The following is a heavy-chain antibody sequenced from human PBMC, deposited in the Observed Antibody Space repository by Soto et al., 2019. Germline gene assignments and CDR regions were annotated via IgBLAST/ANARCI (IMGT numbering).Heavy chain of an antibody. CDR2: IYHSGST. D-gene: IGHD3-22*01. V-gene: IGHV4-30-2*01. CDR1: GGSISSGGYS. Sequence: SETLSLTCAGSGGSISSGGYSWSWIRQPPGKGLEWIGYIYHSGSTYYNPSLKSRVTISVDRSKNQFSLKLSSVTAADTAVYYCARTLYYEDAFDIWGQGTMVTVSS. J-gene: IGHJ3*02. CDR3: ARTLYYEDAFDI.